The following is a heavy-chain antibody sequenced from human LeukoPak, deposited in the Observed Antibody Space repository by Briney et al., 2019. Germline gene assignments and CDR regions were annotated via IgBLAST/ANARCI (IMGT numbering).Heavy chain of an antibody. CDR3: ATRGPFHAFDI. J-gene: IGHJ3*02. CDR2: IIPILGIA. CDR1: TGSFSSYA. Sequence: ASVKVSCKASTGSFSSYAISWVRQAPGQGLEWMGRIIPILGIANYAQKFQGRVTITADKSTSTAYMELSSLRSEDTAVYYCATRGPFHAFDIWGQGTMVTVSS. D-gene: IGHD2/OR15-2a*01. V-gene: IGHV1-69*04.